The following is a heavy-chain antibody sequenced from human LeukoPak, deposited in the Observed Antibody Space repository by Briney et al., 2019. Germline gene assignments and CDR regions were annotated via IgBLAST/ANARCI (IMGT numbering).Heavy chain of an antibody. J-gene: IGHJ4*02. V-gene: IGHV4-34*01. CDR2: INHSGST. Sequence: SETLSLTCGVYGGSLSGYYWSWIRQPPGKRLEWIGEINHSGSTNYNPSLKSRVTISVDTPKNQFSLKLSSVTAADTAVYYCARARARPGDRFDYWGQGTLVTVSS. CDR1: GGSLSGYY. CDR3: ARARARPGDRFDY. D-gene: IGHD7-27*01.